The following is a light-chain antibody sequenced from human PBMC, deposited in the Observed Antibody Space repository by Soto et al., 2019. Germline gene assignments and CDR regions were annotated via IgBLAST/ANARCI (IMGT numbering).Light chain of an antibody. Sequence: AIRMTQSPSSLSASSGDRVTMACRSSQGISSYLAWCQQKPGKAPKLLIYAASTLQSGVPSRFSGSGSGTEFTLTISSLQPDDFATYYCQHYNSYSEAFGQGTKVDI. CDR1: QGISSY. J-gene: IGKJ1*01. CDR2: AAS. CDR3: QHYNSYSEA. V-gene: IGKV1-8*01.